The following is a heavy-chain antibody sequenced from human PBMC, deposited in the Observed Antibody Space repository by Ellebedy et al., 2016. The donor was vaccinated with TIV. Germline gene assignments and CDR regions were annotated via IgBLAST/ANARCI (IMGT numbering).Heavy chain of an antibody. D-gene: IGHD5-24*01. CDR3: ARAGMATIFVGAFDI. Sequence: SETLSLXXTVSGGSISSYYWSWIRQPPGKGLEWIGYIYYSGSTNYNPSLKSRVTISVDTSKNQFSLKLSSVTAADTAVYYCARAGMATIFVGAFDIWGQGTMVTVSS. V-gene: IGHV4-59*01. CDR1: GGSISSYY. CDR2: IYYSGST. J-gene: IGHJ3*02.